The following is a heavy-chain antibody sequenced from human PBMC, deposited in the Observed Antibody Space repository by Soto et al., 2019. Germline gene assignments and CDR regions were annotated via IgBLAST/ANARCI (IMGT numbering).Heavy chain of an antibody. V-gene: IGHV3-23*01. CDR1: GFTFSSDA. Sequence: EVQLLESGGGLVQPGGSLRLSCAASGFTFSSDAMSWVLQAPGTGLEWVSAISGSGGSTYYAYSVKGRFTISRDNSKNTLYLQMTSMRAEDTAVYYCAKGGYYYYYMDVWGKGTTVTVSS. CDR3: AKGGYYYYYMDV. CDR2: ISGSGGST. J-gene: IGHJ6*03.